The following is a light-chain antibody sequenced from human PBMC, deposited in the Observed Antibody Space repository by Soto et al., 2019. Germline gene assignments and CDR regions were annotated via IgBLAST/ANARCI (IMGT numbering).Light chain of an antibody. CDR2: GVT. Sequence: QSALTQPPSVSGSPGQSVTISCTGTSRDVGSFNRVSWYQQPPGAAPKLLIYGVTNRPSGVPDRFSGSKSGNTASLTISGLQAEDEADYYCRSFTSRNTYVFGSGTKLTVL. CDR1: SRDVGSFNR. V-gene: IGLV2-18*02. J-gene: IGLJ1*01. CDR3: RSFTSRNTYV.